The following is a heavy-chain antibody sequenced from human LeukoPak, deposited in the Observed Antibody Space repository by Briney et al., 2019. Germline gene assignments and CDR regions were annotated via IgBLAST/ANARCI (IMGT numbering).Heavy chain of an antibody. CDR1: GFTFDDYA. Sequence: GGSLRLSCAASGFTFDDYAMHWVRHAPGKGLEWVSGISWNSGSIGYADSVKGRFTISRDHAKNSLYPQMNSLRAEDTALYYCAKAYYGYSGYDPSYYFDYWGQGTLVTVSS. J-gene: IGHJ4*02. D-gene: IGHD5-12*01. CDR3: AKAYYGYSGYDPSYYFDY. CDR2: ISWNSGSI. V-gene: IGHV3-9*01.